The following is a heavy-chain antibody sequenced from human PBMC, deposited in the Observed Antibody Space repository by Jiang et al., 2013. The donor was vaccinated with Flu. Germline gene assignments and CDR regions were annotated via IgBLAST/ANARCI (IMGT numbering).Heavy chain of an antibody. J-gene: IGHJ3*02. V-gene: IGHV4-38-2*01. CDR2: IYHSGST. D-gene: IGHD4-17*01. Sequence: GWIRQPPGKGLEWIGSIYHSGSTYYNPSLKSRVTISVDTSKNQFSLKLSSVTAADTAVYYCARSYHNDYGDYDDAFDIWGQGTMVTVSS. CDR3: ARSYHNDYGDYDDAFDI.